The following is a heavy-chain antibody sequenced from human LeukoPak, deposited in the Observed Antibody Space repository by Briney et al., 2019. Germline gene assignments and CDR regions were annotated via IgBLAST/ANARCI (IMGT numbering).Heavy chain of an antibody. D-gene: IGHD1-26*01. CDR2: ISSSSSYI. Sequence: GGSLRLSCAASGFTFSSYSMNWVRQAPGKGLEWVSSISSSSSYIYYADSVKGRFTISRDNAKNTLYLQMNSLRAEDTAVYYCAKDQGGSRFFDYWGQGTLVTVSS. V-gene: IGHV3-21*04. CDR1: GFTFSSYS. J-gene: IGHJ4*02. CDR3: AKDQGGSRFFDY.